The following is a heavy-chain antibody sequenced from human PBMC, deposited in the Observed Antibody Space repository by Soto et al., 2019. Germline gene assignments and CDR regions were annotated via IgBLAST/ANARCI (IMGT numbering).Heavy chain of an antibody. Sequence: SETLSLTCTVSGGSISSGSYYWSWIRQHPGKGLEWIGYIYYSGSTYYNPSLKSRVTISVDTSKNQFSLKLSSVTAADTAVYYCARVSDTALNWFDPWGQGTLVTVSS. V-gene: IGHV4-31*03. J-gene: IGHJ5*02. CDR3: ARVSDTALNWFDP. CDR2: IYYSGST. D-gene: IGHD5-18*01. CDR1: GGSISSGSYY.